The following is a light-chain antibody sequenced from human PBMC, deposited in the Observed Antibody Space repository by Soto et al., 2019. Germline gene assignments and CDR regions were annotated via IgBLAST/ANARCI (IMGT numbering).Light chain of an antibody. Sequence: DIQMTQSPSSLSASVGDRITITCQAIQYISNRLNWYHQKPGKAPNLLIYDASNLAAGVPSGFSGSGSGTHFTFTITSLQPEDIGTYYCQNCFTVPYTFGQGTKVDI. CDR2: DAS. J-gene: IGKJ2*01. CDR1: QYISNR. V-gene: IGKV1-33*01. CDR3: QNCFTVPYT.